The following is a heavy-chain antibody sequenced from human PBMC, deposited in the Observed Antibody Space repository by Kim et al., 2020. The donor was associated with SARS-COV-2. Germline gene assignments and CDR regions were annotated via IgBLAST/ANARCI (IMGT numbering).Heavy chain of an antibody. V-gene: IGHV4-59*01. CDR3: ARDQYYDPLTGSYYGMDV. J-gene: IGHJ6*02. D-gene: IGHD3-9*01. CDR1: GASMTSSY. Sequence: SETLSLTCTVSGASMTSSYWGWIRQPPGKGLEWIGYIFHTGRTNYNPSLKSRVTISVDTSKKQFSLKMTSVTSADTAMYYCARDQYYDPLTGSYYGMDVWGQGTTVTVSS. CDR2: IFHTGRT.